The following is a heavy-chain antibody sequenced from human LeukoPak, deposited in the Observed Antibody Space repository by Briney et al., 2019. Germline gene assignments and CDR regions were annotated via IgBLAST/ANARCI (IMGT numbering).Heavy chain of an antibody. V-gene: IGHV3-23*01. CDR2: ISGSGGST. D-gene: IGHD3-10*01. CDR1: GFTSSSYA. CDR3: AKDFGRFGDHTY. J-gene: IGHJ4*02. Sequence: GGSLRLSCAASGFTSSSYAMSWVRQAPGKGLEWVSAISGSGGSTYYADSVKGRFTISRDNSKNTLYLQMNSLRAEDTAVYYCAKDFGRFGDHTYWGQGTLVTVSS.